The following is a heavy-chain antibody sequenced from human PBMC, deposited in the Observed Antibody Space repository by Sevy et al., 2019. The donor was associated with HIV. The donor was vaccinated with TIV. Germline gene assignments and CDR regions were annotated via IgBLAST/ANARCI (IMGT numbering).Heavy chain of an antibody. CDR3: MYDMVTFGGIIANSPGGFDI. D-gene: IGHD3-16*02. Sequence: GGSLRLSCAASGFRFSSYGMNWVRQAPGKGLEWVAFLTYDGSNEDYAASVKGRFTISRDNSKNTFYFEMNSLRAEDTAVDNCMYDMVTFGGIIANSPGGFDIWGQGTMVTVSS. CDR1: GFRFSSYG. CDR2: LTYDGSNE. V-gene: IGHV3-30*02. J-gene: IGHJ3*02.